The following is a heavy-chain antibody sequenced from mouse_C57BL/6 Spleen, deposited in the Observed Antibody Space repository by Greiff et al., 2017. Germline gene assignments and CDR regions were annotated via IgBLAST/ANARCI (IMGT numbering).Heavy chain of an antibody. Sequence: VQLQQSGPGLVAPSQSLSITCTVSGFSLTSYAISWVRQPPGKGLEWLGVIWTGGGTNSNSALKSRLSISKDNSKSQVFLKMNSLQTDDTARYYCAIQATRNYYAMDYWGQGTSVTVSS. CDR1: GFSLTSYA. V-gene: IGHV2-9-1*01. D-gene: IGHD3-2*02. CDR2: IWTGGGT. J-gene: IGHJ4*01. CDR3: AIQATRNYYAMDY.